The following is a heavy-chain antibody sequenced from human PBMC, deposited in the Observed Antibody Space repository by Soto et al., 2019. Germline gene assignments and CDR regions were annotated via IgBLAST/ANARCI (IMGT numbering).Heavy chain of an antibody. V-gene: IGHV4-31*03. CDR1: GGSISSGGYY. Sequence: PSETLSLTCTVSGGSISSGGYYWSWIRQHPGKGLEWIGYIYYSGSTYYNPSLKSRVTISVDTSKNQFSLKLSSVTAADTAVYYCARDRPNGGFGEVYFYYWGQGTLVTVSS. D-gene: IGHD3-10*01. CDR2: IYYSGST. CDR3: ARDRPNGGFGEVYFYY. J-gene: IGHJ4*02.